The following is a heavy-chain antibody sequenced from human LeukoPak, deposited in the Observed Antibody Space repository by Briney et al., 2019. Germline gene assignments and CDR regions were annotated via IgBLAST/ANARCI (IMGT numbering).Heavy chain of an antibody. J-gene: IGHJ4*02. CDR3: ARHWFYGSGELDY. V-gene: IGHV4-59*08. Sequence: SETLSLTCTLSGGSISSYYWSWIRQPPGKGLEWIGYIYYSGSTNYNPSLYSRVTISVDTSTNQFSLKLSSVTAADTAVYYCARHWFYGSGELDYWGQGTLVTVSS. CDR2: IYYSGST. CDR1: GGSISSYY. D-gene: IGHD3-10*01.